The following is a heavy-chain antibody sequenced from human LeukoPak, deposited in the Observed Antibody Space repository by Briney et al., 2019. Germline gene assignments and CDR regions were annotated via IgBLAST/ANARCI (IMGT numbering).Heavy chain of an antibody. CDR2: MSHTGAT. CDR1: GGSFSGYY. CDR3: ARGLHYNILTGGMDV. V-gene: IGHV4-34*01. Sequence: SETLSLTCAVFGGSFSGYYWSWIRQSPEKGLEWIGEMSHTGATNYNPSLKSRVTVSVDTSKKQFSLNLWSVTAADTAVYYCARGLHYNILTGGMDVWGQGTTVIVSS. J-gene: IGHJ6*02. D-gene: IGHD3-9*01.